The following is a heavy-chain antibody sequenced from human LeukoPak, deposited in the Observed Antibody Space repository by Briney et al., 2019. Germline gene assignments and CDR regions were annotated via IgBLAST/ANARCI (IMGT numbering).Heavy chain of an antibody. Sequence: PGGSLRLSCAASGFTFSSYAMSWVRQAPGKGLEWVSAISGSGGSTYYADSVKGRFTISRDNSKNTLYLQMNSLRAEDTAVYYCARDPLGAVAGSYFDYWGQGTLVTVSS. CDR3: ARDPLGAVAGSYFDY. CDR2: ISGSGGST. D-gene: IGHD6-19*01. V-gene: IGHV3-23*01. J-gene: IGHJ4*02. CDR1: GFTFSSYA.